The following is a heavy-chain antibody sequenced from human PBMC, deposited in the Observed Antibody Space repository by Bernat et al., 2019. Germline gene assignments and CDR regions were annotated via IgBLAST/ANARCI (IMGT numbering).Heavy chain of an antibody. CDR1: GFTFSSYG. J-gene: IGHJ4*02. Sequence: QVQLVESGGGVVQPGRSLRLSCAASGFTFSSYGMHWVRQAPGKGLEWVAVIWYDGSNKYYAESVKGRFTISRDNSQNMLYLHMDSLRADDTAVYYCARGKYYASSGYYYGTFDYWGQGTLVIVSS. CDR2: IWYDGSNK. V-gene: IGHV3-33*08. D-gene: IGHD3-22*01. CDR3: ARGKYYASSGYYYGTFDY.